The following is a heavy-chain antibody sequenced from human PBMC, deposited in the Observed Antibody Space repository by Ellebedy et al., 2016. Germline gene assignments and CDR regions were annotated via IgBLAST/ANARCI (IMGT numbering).Heavy chain of an antibody. CDR2: INHSGST. Sequence: SETLSLTCAVYGGSFSGYYWSWIRQPPGKGLEWIGEINHSGSTNYNPSLKSRVTISVDTSKNQFSLKLSSVTAADTAVYYCARERGRGYSYGLGQLYDYWGQGTLATVSS. V-gene: IGHV4-34*01. CDR1: GGSFSGYY. J-gene: IGHJ4*02. CDR3: ARERGRGYSYGLGQLYDY. D-gene: IGHD5-18*01.